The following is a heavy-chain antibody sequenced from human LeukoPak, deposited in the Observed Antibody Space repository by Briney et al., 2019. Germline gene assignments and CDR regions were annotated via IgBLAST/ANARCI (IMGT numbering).Heavy chain of an antibody. CDR2: IYYSGST. Sequence: PSETLSLTCTVSGGSISSYYWSWIRQPPGKGLEWIGYIYYSGSTNYNPSLKSRVTISVDTSKNQFSLKLSSVTAADTAVYYCASFPDYWGQGTLVTVSS. V-gene: IGHV4-59*08. J-gene: IGHJ4*02. CDR3: ASFPDY. CDR1: GGSISSYY.